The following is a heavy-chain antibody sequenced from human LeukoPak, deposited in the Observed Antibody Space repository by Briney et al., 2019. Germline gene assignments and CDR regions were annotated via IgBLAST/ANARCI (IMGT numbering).Heavy chain of an antibody. V-gene: IGHV3-9*01. CDR3: VKDRYSSLKNTFDI. D-gene: IGHD6-13*01. CDR1: GFTFDDYA. J-gene: IGHJ3*02. CDR2: IDWNSGII. Sequence: GGSLRLSCAASGFTFDDYAMHWVRQAPGKGLEWVSGIDWNSGIIGYADSVRGRFTISRDNAKNSLYLQMNSVRAEDRALYYCVKDRYSSLKNTFDIWGQGTMVTVSS.